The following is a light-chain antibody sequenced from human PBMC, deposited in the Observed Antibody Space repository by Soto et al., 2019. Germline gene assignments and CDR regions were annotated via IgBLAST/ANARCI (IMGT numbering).Light chain of an antibody. V-gene: IGLV3-21*02. CDR2: DDS. Sequence: SYELTQPPSVSVAPGQTARITCGGNNIGSKSVHWYQQKPGQAPVLVVYDDSDRPSGIPGRFSGSNSGNTATLTICRVEAGDEADYYCQVWDSSSDHYVFGTGTKVTVL. CDR3: QVWDSSSDHYV. CDR1: NIGSKS. J-gene: IGLJ1*01.